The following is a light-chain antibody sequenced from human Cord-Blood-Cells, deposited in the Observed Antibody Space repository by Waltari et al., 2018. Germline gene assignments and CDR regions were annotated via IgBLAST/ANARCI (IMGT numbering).Light chain of an antibody. CDR2: AAS. J-gene: IGKJ1*01. Sequence: DIQMTQSPSSLSASVGDRVTITCRASQSISSYLNWYQQKPGKAPKLLIYAASSLQSGVPSRFSGSGPGTDFTLTISSLQPEDFATYYCQQSYSTFGQGTKVEIK. CDR3: QQSYST. CDR1: QSISSY. V-gene: IGKV1-39*01.